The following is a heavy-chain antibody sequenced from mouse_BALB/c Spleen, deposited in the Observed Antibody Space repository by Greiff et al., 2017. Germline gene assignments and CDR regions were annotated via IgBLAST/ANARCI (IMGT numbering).Heavy chain of an antibody. V-gene: IGHV2-9*02. J-gene: IGHJ2*01. CDR3: ARDGDGNYFDY. CDR1: GFSLTSYG. Sequence: ESGPGLVAPPPSLFITCTVPGFSLTSYGVPWVRQPPGKGLEWLGVIWAGGSTNYNSALMSRLSISKDNSKSQVFLKMNSLQTDDTAMYYCARDGDGNYFDYWGQGTTLTVSS. D-gene: IGHD2-1*01. CDR2: IWAGGST.